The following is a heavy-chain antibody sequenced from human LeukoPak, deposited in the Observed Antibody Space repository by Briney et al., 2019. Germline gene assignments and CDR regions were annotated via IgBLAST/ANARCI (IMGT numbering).Heavy chain of an antibody. V-gene: IGHV1-69*11. CDR3: ARDRRAAGGFFSPEY. CDR2: IIPILATE. D-gene: IGHD6-13*01. Sequence: ASVKVSCKASRCTFSSYAFSWVRQAPAQALEWTGRIIPILATEFYAQKVQDRLTITADPSTSTAYMELRSLRSDDTAVYYCARDRRAAGGFFSPEYWGQGTQVIVSS. J-gene: IGHJ4*02. CDR1: RCTFSSYA.